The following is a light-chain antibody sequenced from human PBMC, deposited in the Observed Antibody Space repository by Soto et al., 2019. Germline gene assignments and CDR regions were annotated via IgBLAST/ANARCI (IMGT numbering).Light chain of an antibody. J-gene: IGKJ5*01. CDR3: QQYNNWPIT. V-gene: IGKV3-15*01. CDR1: QSVSRN. CDR2: GAS. Sequence: EIVMTQSPATLSVSPGERATLSCRASQSVSRNLAWYQHKPGQAPRLRISGASTRATGIPARFSGSGSGTEFTLTISSLQSEDFAVYYCQQYNNWPITFGQGTRLEIK.